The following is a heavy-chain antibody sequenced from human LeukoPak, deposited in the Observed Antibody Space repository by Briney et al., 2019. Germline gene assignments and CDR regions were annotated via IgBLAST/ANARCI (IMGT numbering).Heavy chain of an antibody. V-gene: IGHV3-30*18. Sequence: GRSLRLSCAASGFTFSSYGMHWVRQAPGKGLEWVAVISYDGSNKYYADSVKGRFTISRDNSKNTLYLQMNSLRAEDTAVYYCAKDPYGDYATYFDYWGQGTLVTVSS. J-gene: IGHJ4*02. CDR2: ISYDGSNK. CDR3: AKDPYGDYATYFDY. D-gene: IGHD4-17*01. CDR1: GFTFSSYG.